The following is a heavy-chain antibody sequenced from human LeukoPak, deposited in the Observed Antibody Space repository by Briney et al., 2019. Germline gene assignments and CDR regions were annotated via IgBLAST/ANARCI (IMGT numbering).Heavy chain of an antibody. V-gene: IGHV4-31*03. Sequence: SETLSLTCTVSGGSISSGGYYWSWIRQHPGKGLEWIGYIYYSGSTYYNPSLKSRVTISVDTSKNQFSLKLSSVTVADTAVYYCARGHYLAVAASIDDYWGQGTLVTVSS. CDR3: ARGHYLAVAASIDDY. CDR2: IYYSGST. J-gene: IGHJ4*02. CDR1: GGSISSGGYY. D-gene: IGHD6-19*01.